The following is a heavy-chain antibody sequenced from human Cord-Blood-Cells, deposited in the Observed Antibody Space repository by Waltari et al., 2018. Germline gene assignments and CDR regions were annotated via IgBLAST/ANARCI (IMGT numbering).Heavy chain of an antibody. CDR3: ATGSSSSDY. Sequence: QVQLVQSGAEVKKPVAAVKVSCKASGYTFTSYDLNWVRQATGQGLEWMGWMNTNSGNTGYAQKFQGRVTMTRNTSISTAYMELSSLRSEDTAVYYCATGSSSSDYWGQGTLVTVSS. CDR1: GYTFTSYD. D-gene: IGHD6-6*01. J-gene: IGHJ4*02. V-gene: IGHV1-8*01. CDR2: MNTNSGNT.